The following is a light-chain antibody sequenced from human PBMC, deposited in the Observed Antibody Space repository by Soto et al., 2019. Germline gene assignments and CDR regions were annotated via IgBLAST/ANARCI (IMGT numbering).Light chain of an antibody. CDR3: HHNGGSQYT. V-gene: IGKV3-20*01. CDR2: GAS. J-gene: IGKJ2*01. Sequence: EIVLTQSPGTLSLSPGDGATLSCRASQTVGSSFLGWYQQKPGQAPRLIMYGASNRATGIPDRFTGRGSGTDFTLTLSRLDPEDFAVYYCHHNGGSQYTFGQGTKLEI. CDR1: QTVGSSF.